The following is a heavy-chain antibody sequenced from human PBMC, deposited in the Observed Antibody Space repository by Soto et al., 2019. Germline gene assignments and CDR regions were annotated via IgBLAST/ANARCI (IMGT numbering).Heavy chain of an antibody. J-gene: IGHJ4*02. CDR2: ISSSSSYI. CDR1: GFTFSSYS. Sequence: EVQLVESGGGLVKPGGSLRLSCAASGFTFSSYSMNWVRQAPGKGLEWVSSISSSSSYIYYADSVKGRFTISRDNAKNSLYLQMISLRAEDTAVYYCARSSADSSGFNDYWGQGTLVTVSS. CDR3: ARSSADSSGFNDY. V-gene: IGHV3-21*01. D-gene: IGHD6-19*01.